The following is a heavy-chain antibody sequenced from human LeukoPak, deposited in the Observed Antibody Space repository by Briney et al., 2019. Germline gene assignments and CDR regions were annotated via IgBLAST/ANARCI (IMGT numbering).Heavy chain of an antibody. V-gene: IGHV1-69*05. CDR2: IIPIFDTA. D-gene: IGHD6-6*01. Sequence: SSVKVSCKASEGTFSSYAISWVRQAPGQGLEWMGGIIPIFDTANYAQKFQGRVTITTDESTSTAYMELSSLRSEDTAVYYCARGSIAARPREYYYYYMDVWGKGTTVTVSS. CDR3: ARGSIAARPREYYYYYMDV. CDR1: EGTFSSYA. J-gene: IGHJ6*03.